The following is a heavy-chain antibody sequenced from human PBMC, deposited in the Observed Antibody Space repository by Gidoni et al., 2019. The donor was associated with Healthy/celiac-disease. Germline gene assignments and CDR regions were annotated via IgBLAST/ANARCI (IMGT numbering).Heavy chain of an antibody. CDR3: GAVPNGYYGMDV. D-gene: IGHD6-19*01. CDR2: IYHSGST. J-gene: IGHJ6*02. V-gene: IGHV4-4*02. CDR1: GGSISSSNW. Sequence: QVHLPESGPGLVKPSGTLSPTCAVSGGSISSSNWWSWVRQPPGKGLEWIGEIYHSGSTNYNPSLKSRVTISVDKSKNQFSLKLSSVTAADTAVYYCGAVPNGYYGMDVWGQGTTVTVSS.